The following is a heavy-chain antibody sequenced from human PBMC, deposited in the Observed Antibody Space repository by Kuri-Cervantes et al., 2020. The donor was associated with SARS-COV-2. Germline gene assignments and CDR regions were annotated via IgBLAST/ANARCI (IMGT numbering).Heavy chain of an antibody. CDR2: IYTSGST. D-gene: IGHD2-2*01. V-gene: IGHV4-61*09. J-gene: IGHJ5*02. CDR3: ARESGGYCSSTSCYFGGWFDP. Sequence: SETLSLTCTVSGGSISSGDYYWSWIRQPAGKGLEWIGHIYTSGSTNYNPSLKSRVTISVDTSKNQFSLKLSSVTAADTAVYYCARESGGYCSSTSCYFGGWFDPWGQGTLVTVSS. CDR1: GGSISSGDYY.